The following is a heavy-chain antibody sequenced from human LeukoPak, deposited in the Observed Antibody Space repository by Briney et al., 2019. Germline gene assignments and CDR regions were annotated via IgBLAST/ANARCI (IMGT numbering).Heavy chain of an antibody. CDR1: SGSIRAYY. Sequence: SETLSLTCTVSSGSIRAYYWNWIRQPPGKGLEWIGSVYYSGSTNYNPSLKSRVTISVDTSKNRFSLNLSSVTAADTAVYYCARGGSRSYTSSTLDYWGQGTLVTVSS. CDR3: ARGGSRSYTSSTLDY. J-gene: IGHJ4*02. V-gene: IGHV4-59*01. D-gene: IGHD6-6*01. CDR2: VYYSGST.